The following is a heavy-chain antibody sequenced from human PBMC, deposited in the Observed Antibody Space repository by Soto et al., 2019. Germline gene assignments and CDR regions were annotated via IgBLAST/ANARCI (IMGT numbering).Heavy chain of an antibody. Sequence: SETLSLTCTVSGGSLSRSNYHWGWIRQPPGKGLEWIGNIHYSGLTNYNPSLKSRVSISVDTSKNQFSLNLSSVTAADTAFYYCAGIADYSTYDLRNYWGQGALVTVSS. CDR1: GGSLSRSNYH. D-gene: IGHD4-4*01. CDR3: AGIADYSTYDLRNY. J-gene: IGHJ4*02. CDR2: IHYSGLT. V-gene: IGHV4-39*01.